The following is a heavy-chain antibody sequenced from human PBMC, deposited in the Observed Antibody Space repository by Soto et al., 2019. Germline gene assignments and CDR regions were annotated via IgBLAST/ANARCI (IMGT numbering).Heavy chain of an antibody. CDR2: ISGSGGST. D-gene: IGHD1-26*01. CDR3: AKLGARIKWARVVDY. J-gene: IGHJ4*02. V-gene: IGHV3-23*01. Sequence: SLRLSCAASGFTFSSYAMSWVRQAPGKGLEWVSAISGSGGSTYYADSVKGRFTISRDNSKNTLYLQMNSLRAEDTAVYYCAKLGARIKWARVVDYWGQGTLVTVSS. CDR1: GFTFSSYA.